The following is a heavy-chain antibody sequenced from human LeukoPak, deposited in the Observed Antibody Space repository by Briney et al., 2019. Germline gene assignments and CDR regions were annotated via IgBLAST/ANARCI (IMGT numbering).Heavy chain of an antibody. CDR1: GFTVSSNY. J-gene: IGHJ4*02. CDR2: IYSGGSS. V-gene: IGHV3-53*01. CDR3: AKDLGPQWLVPTWYFDY. Sequence: GGSLRLSCAASGFTVSSNYMSWVRQAPGKGLEWVSVIYSGGSSYYADSVKGRFTISRDNSKNTLYLQMNSLRAEDTAVYYCAKDLGPQWLVPTWYFDYWGQGTLVTVSS. D-gene: IGHD6-19*01.